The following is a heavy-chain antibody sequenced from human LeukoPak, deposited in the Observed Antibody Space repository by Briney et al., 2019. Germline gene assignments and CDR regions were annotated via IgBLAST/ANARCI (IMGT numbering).Heavy chain of an antibody. J-gene: IGHJ4*02. V-gene: IGHV4-38-2*02. D-gene: IGHD5-18*01. CDR2: VYQSGTT. CDR1: GFSISSGRY. CDR3: ARIFIRNGYSSYFDC. Sequence: SETLSLTCTVSGFSISSGRYWGWVRPPPGGGQGWIGSVYQSGTTYYNPSLKSRVTTSVDMSKNQFSLRLRPVTAADTAVYYCARIFIRNGYSSYFDCWGQGTLVTVSS.